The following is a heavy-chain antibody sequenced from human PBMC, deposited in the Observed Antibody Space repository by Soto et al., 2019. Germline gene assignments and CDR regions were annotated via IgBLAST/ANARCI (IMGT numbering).Heavy chain of an antibody. V-gene: IGHV4-59*08. CDR1: GGSISSYY. CDR3: ARLGDYYQAFDS. CDR2: IYYTGTT. Sequence: QVQLQESGPGLVKPSETLSLTCTVSGGSISSYYWSWIRQPPGKGLEWVGYIYYTGTTSYNPSVKKRITISADTSRNQFDLKLSSVTAADTAVYYCARLGDYYQAFDSCGQGILVTVSS. J-gene: IGHJ4*02. D-gene: IGHD3-22*01.